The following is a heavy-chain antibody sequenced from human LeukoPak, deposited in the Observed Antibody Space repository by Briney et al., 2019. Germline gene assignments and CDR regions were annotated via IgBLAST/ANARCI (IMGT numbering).Heavy chain of an antibody. Sequence: SETLSLTCTVSSGSISSSSYYWGWIRQPPGKGLEWIGSIYYSGSTYYNPSLKSRVTISVDTSKNQFSLKLSSVTAADTAVYYCASISTIAAAGNAFDYWGQGTLVTVSS. CDR3: ASISTIAAAGNAFDY. CDR1: SGSISSSSYY. V-gene: IGHV4-39*01. J-gene: IGHJ4*02. CDR2: IYYSGST. D-gene: IGHD6-13*01.